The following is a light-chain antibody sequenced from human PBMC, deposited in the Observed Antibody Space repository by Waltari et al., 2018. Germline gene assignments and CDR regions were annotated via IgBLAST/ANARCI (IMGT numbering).Light chain of an antibody. CDR1: SSDVGGHNY. J-gene: IGLJ1*01. Sequence: QSALTQPRSVSGSPGQSVTIPCTGPSSDVGGHNYVSWYQQHPGKAPKLMIYDVSKRPSGVPDRFSGSKSGNTASLTISGLQAEDEADYYCCSYAGSYTWVFGTGTKVTVL. V-gene: IGLV2-11*01. CDR3: CSYAGSYTWV. CDR2: DVS.